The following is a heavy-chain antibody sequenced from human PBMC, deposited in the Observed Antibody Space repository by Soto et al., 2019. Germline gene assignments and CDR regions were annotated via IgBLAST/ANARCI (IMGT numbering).Heavy chain of an antibody. CDR1: GFTFSSYS. J-gene: IGHJ4*02. CDR2: ISSSSSYI. D-gene: IGHD3-22*01. CDR3: ARDQSYYYDSSGYYPDTQPLDY. V-gene: IGHV3-21*01. Sequence: PGGSLRLSCAASGFTFSSYSMNWVRQAPGKGLEWVSSISSSSSYIYYADSVKGRFTISRDNAKNSLYLQMNSLRDEDTAVYYCARDQSYYYDSSGYYPDTQPLDYWGQGTLVTVSS.